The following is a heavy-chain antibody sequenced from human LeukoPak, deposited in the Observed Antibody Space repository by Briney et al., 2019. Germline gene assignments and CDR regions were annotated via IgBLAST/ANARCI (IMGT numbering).Heavy chain of an antibody. V-gene: IGHV3-23*01. CDR3: AKGDIAGGISWYFDL. CDR1: GITFSRHA. CDR2: ISGTVIA. D-gene: IGHD1-26*01. Sequence: GGSLRLSCAASGITFSRHAMAWVRQAPGKGLEWVSTISGTVIAYYADSVKGRFTISRDNSKNTLYLYMNSLRADDTAIYYCAKGDIAGGISWYFDLWGRGTLVTASS. J-gene: IGHJ2*01.